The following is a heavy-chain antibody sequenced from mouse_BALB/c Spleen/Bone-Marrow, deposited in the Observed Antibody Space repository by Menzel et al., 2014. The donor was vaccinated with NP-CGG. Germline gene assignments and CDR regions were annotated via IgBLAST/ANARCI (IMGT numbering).Heavy chain of an antibody. V-gene: IGHV2-2*02. CDR3: ASNWDYAMDY. D-gene: IGHD4-1*01. CDR2: IWSGRST. J-gene: IGHJ4*01. Sequence: VMLVESGPGLVRPSQSLSITCTVSGFSLTSYGVHWVRQSPGKGLEWLGVIWSGRSTDYNAAFISRLSISKDNSKSQVFFKMNSLQANDTAIYYCASNWDYAMDYWGQGTSVTVSS. CDR1: GFSLTSYG.